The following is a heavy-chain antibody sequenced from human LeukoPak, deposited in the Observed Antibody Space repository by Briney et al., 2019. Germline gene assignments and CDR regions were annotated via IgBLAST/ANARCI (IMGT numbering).Heavy chain of an antibody. CDR2: IWYGGSNK. CDR3: ATHGSSSWYQMDY. CDR1: GFTLSSYG. V-gene: IGHV3-33*08. J-gene: IGHJ4*02. D-gene: IGHD6-13*01. Sequence: PGRSLRLSCAASGFTLSSYGMHWVRQAPGKGMEWVAVIWYGGSNKYYADSVKGRFTISRDNSKNTLYLQMNSLRAEDTAVYYCATHGSSSWYQMDYWGQGTLVTVSS.